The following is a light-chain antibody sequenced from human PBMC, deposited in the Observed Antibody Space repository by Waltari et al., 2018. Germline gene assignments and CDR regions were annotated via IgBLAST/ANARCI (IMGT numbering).Light chain of an antibody. Sequence: ELVLTQSPGTLSLSPGERATLSCRASQSVGRSLFWYQQKHGQAPRLLIYDASTRATGIPDRFSGGGSGTDFSLTISRLEPEDFAVYYCQMYVRLPATFGQGTKVEI. CDR2: DAS. CDR1: QSVGRSL. V-gene: IGKV3-20*01. J-gene: IGKJ1*01. CDR3: QMYVRLPAT.